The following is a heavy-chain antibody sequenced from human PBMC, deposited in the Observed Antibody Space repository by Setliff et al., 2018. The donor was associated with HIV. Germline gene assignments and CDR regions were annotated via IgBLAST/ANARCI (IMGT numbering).Heavy chain of an antibody. V-gene: IGHV4-34*01. Sequence: TLSLPCVVYGGSSTNYYWAWIRQPPGKGLECIGEINHSGSTNYNPSLKSRVTISVDTSKNQFSLKLSSVTAADTAVYFCARHGVIWERLRPLLYFDSWGQGTLVTVSS. CDR3: ARHGVIWERLRPLLYFDS. CDR2: INHSGST. CDR1: GGSSTNYY. J-gene: IGHJ4*02. D-gene: IGHD5-12*01.